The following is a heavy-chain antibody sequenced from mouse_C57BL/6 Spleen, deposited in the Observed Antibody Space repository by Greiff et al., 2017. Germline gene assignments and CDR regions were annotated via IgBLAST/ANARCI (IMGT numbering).Heavy chain of an antibody. Sequence: EVKLVESGGGLVQPGGSLKLSCAASGFTFSDYYMYWVRQTPEKRLEWVAYISNGGGSTYYPDTVKGRFTISRDNAKNTLYLQMSRLKSEDTAMYYCARHGYDYDEAMDYWGQGTSVTVSS. CDR1: GFTFSDYY. V-gene: IGHV5-12*01. J-gene: IGHJ4*01. D-gene: IGHD2-4*01. CDR2: ISNGGGST. CDR3: ARHGYDYDEAMDY.